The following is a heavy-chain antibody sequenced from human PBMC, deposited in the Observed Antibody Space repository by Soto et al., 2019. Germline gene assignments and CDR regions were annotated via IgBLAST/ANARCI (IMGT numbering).Heavy chain of an antibody. Sequence: SETLSLTYIFSGSAISIRRCHRRWIRQPPGKGLEWIASIKYSGTTFYNPSLKSRVTLSVDTSKNQFALKLSSVTAAETAVYYCARHGINGSSYDAFDIWGQGTMVT. J-gene: IGHJ3*02. V-gene: IGHV4-39*01. CDR2: IKYSGTT. CDR3: ARHGINGSSYDAFDI. D-gene: IGHD1-26*01. CDR1: GSAISIRRCH.